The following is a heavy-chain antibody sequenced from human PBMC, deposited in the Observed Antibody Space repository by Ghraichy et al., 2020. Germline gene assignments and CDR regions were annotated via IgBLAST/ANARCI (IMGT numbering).Heavy chain of an antibody. CDR2: ISGSGSTI. Sequence: GGSLRLSCAASGFTFSSYAMSWVRQAPGQGLEWVSAISGSGSTIFYADSVKGRFTISRDNSKNTVHLQMNSLRVEDTAVYYCAKGSWIQCRHYFDYWGQGTLVTVSS. CDR1: GFTFSSYA. D-gene: IGHD5-18*01. J-gene: IGHJ4*02. V-gene: IGHV3-23*01. CDR3: AKGSWIQCRHYFDY.